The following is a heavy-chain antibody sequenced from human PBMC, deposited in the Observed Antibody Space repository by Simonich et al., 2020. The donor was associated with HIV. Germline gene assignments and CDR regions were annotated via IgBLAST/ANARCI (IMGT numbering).Heavy chain of an antibody. J-gene: IGHJ4*02. V-gene: IGHV4-38-2*01. D-gene: IGHD3-9*01. Sequence: QVQLQESGPGLVKPSETLSPTCGVPGFSISSGYYWGWIRQPPGKWLAGFGTIYVGWSTYPNPSLKSRVTISLDTSKNQFSLNLSSVTAADTAVYYCARGLGYFDYWGQGTLATVSS. CDR1: GFSISSGYY. CDR3: ARGLGYFDY. CDR2: IYVGWST.